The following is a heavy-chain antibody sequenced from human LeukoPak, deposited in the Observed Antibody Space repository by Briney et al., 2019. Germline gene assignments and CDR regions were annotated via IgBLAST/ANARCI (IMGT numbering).Heavy chain of an antibody. CDR1: GFSFSSYA. D-gene: IGHD1-14*01. J-gene: IGHJ4*02. CDR3: ARDEPATSFGAH. V-gene: IGHV3-66*01. CDR2: TYSGGTT. Sequence: GRSLRLSCAASGFSFSSYAMHWVRQAPGKGLEWVSVTYSGGTTYYADSVKGRFTISTDNSKNTLYLQMNSLRAEDTAVYYCARDEPATSFGAHWGQGTLVTVSS.